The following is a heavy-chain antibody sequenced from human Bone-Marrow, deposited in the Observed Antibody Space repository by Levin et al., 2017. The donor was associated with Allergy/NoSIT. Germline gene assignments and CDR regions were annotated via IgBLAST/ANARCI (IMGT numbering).Heavy chain of an antibody. D-gene: IGHD4-17*01. V-gene: IGHV3-30*18. CDR2: ISYDGSNK. J-gene: IGHJ4*02. CDR1: GFTFSSYG. CDR3: AKAGPLPQTVTTLDY. Sequence: GESLKISCAASGFTFSSYGIHWVRQAPGKGLEWVAVISYDGSNKYYANSVKGRFTISRDNSKNTLTLQMNSLRAEYTAVYYCAKAGPLPQTVTTLDYWGQGTLVTVSS.